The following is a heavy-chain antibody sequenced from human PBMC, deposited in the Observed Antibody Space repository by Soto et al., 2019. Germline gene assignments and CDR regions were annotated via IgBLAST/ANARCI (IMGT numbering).Heavy chain of an antibody. D-gene: IGHD3-10*01. CDR2: ISGNGCSI. J-gene: IGHJ5*02. CDR1: GVTFSAYA. V-gene: IGHV3-23*01. CDR3: ARSLRPLSWFDP. Sequence: EVQVLESGGDLVQPGGSLRLSCAASGVTFSAYAMNWVRRAPGKGLEWVSGISGNGCSIYYADSVKGRFTISRDNFKNTIYLQMNSLRAEDTAMYYCARSLRPLSWFDPWGQGTLVTVSS.